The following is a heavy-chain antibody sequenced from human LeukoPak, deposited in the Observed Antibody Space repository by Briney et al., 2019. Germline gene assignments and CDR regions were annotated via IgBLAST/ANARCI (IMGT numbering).Heavy chain of an antibody. Sequence: GGSLRLSCAAFGFTFSSYAMSWVRQAPGKGLEWVSGISGSGGSPFYADSVRGRFTISRDNSKNTLYLQMNSLRADDTAVYYCARGRSSWYGDAFDIWGQGTMVTVSS. V-gene: IGHV3-23*01. CDR3: ARGRSSWYGDAFDI. J-gene: IGHJ3*02. D-gene: IGHD6-13*01. CDR2: ISGSGGSP. CDR1: GFTFSSYA.